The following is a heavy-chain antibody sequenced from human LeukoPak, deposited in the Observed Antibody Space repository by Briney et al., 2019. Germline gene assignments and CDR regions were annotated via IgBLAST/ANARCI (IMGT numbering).Heavy chain of an antibody. CDR3: ARASFTYGDYGDNWFDP. Sequence: GGSLRFSCAASGFSFTSYEMHWVRQAPGKGLEWVAVISYDAKNKNYADSVKGRFTISRDNFMNMLYLQMNSLRVEDTAVYYCARASFTYGDYGDNWFDPWGQGTLVTVSS. CDR2: ISYDAKNK. J-gene: IGHJ5*02. CDR1: GFSFTSYE. D-gene: IGHD4-17*01. V-gene: IGHV3-30*04.